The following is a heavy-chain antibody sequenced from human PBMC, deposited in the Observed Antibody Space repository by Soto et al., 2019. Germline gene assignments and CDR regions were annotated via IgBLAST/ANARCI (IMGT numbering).Heavy chain of an antibody. Sequence: SETLSLTCTVSGGSISSYYWSWIRQPPGKGLEWIGYIYYSGSTNYKPSLKSRVTISVDTSKNQFSLKLSSVTAADTAVYYCARDLYYYDSSGYMDVWGQGTTVTVSS. J-gene: IGHJ6*02. CDR3: ARDLYYYDSSGYMDV. D-gene: IGHD3-22*01. CDR2: IYYSGST. V-gene: IGHV4-59*01. CDR1: GGSISSYY.